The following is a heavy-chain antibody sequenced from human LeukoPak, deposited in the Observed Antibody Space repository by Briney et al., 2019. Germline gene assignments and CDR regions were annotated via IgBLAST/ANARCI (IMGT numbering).Heavy chain of an antibody. CDR1: GFTFSSYA. CDR2: ISGSGGST. Sequence: PGGSLRLSCAASGFTFSSYAMSWVRQAPGKGLEWVSAISGSGGSTYYADSVKGRFTISRDNSKNTLYLQMNSLRAEDTAVYYCAKDVGYCSSTSCSFDYWGQGTLVTVSS. V-gene: IGHV3-23*01. J-gene: IGHJ4*02. CDR3: AKDVGYCSSTSCSFDY. D-gene: IGHD2-2*01.